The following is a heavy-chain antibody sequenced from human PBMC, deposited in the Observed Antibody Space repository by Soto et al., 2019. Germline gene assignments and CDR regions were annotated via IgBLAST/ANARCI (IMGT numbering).Heavy chain of an antibody. V-gene: IGHV3-23*01. D-gene: IGHD3-3*01. Sequence: EVQLLESGGGLVQPGGSLRLSCAASGFTFSSYALNWVLQAPGKGLEWVSVISGSGDNTYYADSVKGRFTISRDNSKNTLYLQMNSLRAEDTAVYYCAKDLGTDDFWSAYYTYYYMDVWGKGTTVTVSS. CDR1: GFTFSSYA. J-gene: IGHJ6*03. CDR2: ISGSGDNT. CDR3: AKDLGTDDFWSAYYTYYYMDV.